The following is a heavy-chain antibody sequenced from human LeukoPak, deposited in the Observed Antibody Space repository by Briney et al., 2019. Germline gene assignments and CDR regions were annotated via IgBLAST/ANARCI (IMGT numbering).Heavy chain of an antibody. V-gene: IGHV1-69*13. Sequence: GASVKVSCKASGYTFTGYYMHWVRQAPGQGLEWMGGIIPIFGTANYAQKFQGRVTITADESTSTAYMELSSLRSEDTAVYYCAGSSAPPSGIDYWGQGTLVTVSS. CDR2: IIPIFGTA. D-gene: IGHD6-13*01. J-gene: IGHJ4*02. CDR3: AGSSAPPSGIDY. CDR1: GYTFTGYY.